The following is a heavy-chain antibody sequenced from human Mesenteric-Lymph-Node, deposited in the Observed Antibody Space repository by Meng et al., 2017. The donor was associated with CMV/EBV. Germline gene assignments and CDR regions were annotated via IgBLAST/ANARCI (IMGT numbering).Heavy chain of an antibody. V-gene: IGHV4-59*12. J-gene: IGHJ4*02. CDR3: AREDLDY. CDR1: GGSISGYS. CDR2: IYYSRTT. Sequence: SEPLSLTCTVAGGSISGYSWNWNRQPPGKGQEWIGSIYYSRTTSYNPSLKSRVTISLDTSKNQNSRKVNSVTAADTAVYYCAREDLDYWGQGTLVTVSS.